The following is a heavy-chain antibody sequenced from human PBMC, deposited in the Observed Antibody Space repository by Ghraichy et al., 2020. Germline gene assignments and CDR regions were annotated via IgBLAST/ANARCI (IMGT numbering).Heavy chain of an antibody. Sequence: GESLNISCAASGFTFNSYAMSWVRQAPGKGLEWVSSISGSGGNTYDADSVKGRFTISRDNSKNTLYLQMNSLRAEDTAVYYCAKTRYYYDSSAYSSWGQGTLVTVSS. CDR2: ISGSGGNT. J-gene: IGHJ5*02. CDR3: AKTRYYYDSSAYSS. V-gene: IGHV3-23*01. CDR1: GFTFNSYA. D-gene: IGHD3-22*01.